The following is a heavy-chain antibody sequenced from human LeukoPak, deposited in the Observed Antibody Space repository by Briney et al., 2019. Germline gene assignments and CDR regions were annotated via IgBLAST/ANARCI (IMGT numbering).Heavy chain of an antibody. CDR1: GFTFSSQW. CDR2: IKEDGSKE. V-gene: IGHV3-7*04. Sequence: GGSLRLSCAASGFTFSSQWMSWVRQAPGKGLEWVANIKEDGSKENYEDSVKGRFTISRDNAKNSLYLQMSSLRAGDTAIYYCARAYSWGQGTRVTVSS. J-gene: IGHJ5*02. CDR3: ARAYS. D-gene: IGHD2-21*01.